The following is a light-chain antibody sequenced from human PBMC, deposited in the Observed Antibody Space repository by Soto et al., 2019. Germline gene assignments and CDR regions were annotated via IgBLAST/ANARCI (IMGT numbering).Light chain of an antibody. CDR3: QQYGRSPRT. V-gene: IGKV3-20*01. Sequence: IVLTQSPGTLSLSPRERATLSCSASQSVSSSSLAWYQQKPGQPPRLLIYGASSTATGIPDSFSGSGSGTDFPLTISRLESEDFSVYYCQQYGRSPRTFGQGTTVEIK. CDR1: QSVSSSS. CDR2: GAS. J-gene: IGKJ1*01.